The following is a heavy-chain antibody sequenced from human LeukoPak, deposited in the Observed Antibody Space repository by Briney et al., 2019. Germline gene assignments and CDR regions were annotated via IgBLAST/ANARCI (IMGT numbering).Heavy chain of an antibody. D-gene: IGHD3-16*02. CDR2: ISSSSSYI. J-gene: IGHJ4*02. Sequence: PGGSLRLSCAASGFTFSSYSMNWVRQAPGKGLKWVSSISSSSSYIYYADSVKGRFTISRDNAKNSLYLQMNSLRAEDTAVYYCARESRGSYRPEDYWGQGTLVTVSS. V-gene: IGHV3-21*01. CDR3: ARESRGSYRPEDY. CDR1: GFTFSSYS.